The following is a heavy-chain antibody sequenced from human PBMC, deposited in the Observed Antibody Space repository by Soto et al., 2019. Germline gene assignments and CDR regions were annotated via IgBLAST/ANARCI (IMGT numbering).Heavy chain of an antibody. V-gene: IGHV3-11*06. Sequence: GSLRLSCAASGFTFSDYYMSWIRQAPGKGLEWVSYISSSSSYTNYADSVKGRFTISRDNAKNSLYLQMNSLRAEDTAVYYCARAPSLRYFDWLFYDYWGQGTLVTVSS. CDR1: GFTFSDYY. CDR3: ARAPSLRYFDWLFYDY. CDR2: ISSSSSYT. D-gene: IGHD3-9*01. J-gene: IGHJ4*02.